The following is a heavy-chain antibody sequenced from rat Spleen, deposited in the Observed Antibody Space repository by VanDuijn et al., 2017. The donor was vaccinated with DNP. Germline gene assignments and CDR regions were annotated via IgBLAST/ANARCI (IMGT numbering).Heavy chain of an antibody. CDR2: ITTSGGAT. CDR3: ATAIGDY. J-gene: IGHJ2*01. CDR1: GFSFSDYN. V-gene: IGHV5S23*01. D-gene: IGHD1-2*01. Sequence: EVQLVESGGGLVQPGRSLKLSCAASGFSFSDYNMAWVRQAPKKGLEWVATITTSGGATYYRDSVKGRFAVSRNNAESTLYLQMDSLRSDDTATYFCATAIGDYWGQGVMVTVSS.